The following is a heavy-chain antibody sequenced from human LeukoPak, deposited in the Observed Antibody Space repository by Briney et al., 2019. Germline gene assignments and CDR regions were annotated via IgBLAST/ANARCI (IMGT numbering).Heavy chain of an antibody. Sequence: GGSLRLSCAPSGFTFTTYWMGWVRQSPVKGLEWVASIKQGGSEKHYVDSVKGRFTISRDNAKNSLYLQMNSLRAEDTAVYYCAELGITMIGGVWGKGTTVTISS. D-gene: IGHD3-10*02. CDR3: AELGITMIGGV. J-gene: IGHJ6*04. CDR2: IKQGGSEK. CDR1: GFTFTTYW. V-gene: IGHV3-7*01.